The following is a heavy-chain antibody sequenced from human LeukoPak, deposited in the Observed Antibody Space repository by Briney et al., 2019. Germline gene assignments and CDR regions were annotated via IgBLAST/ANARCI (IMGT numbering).Heavy chain of an antibody. Sequence: GGSLRLSCAPSGFTFSTYSLNWVRPAPGKGLDWVSSISGSGSETYYADSMKDHFTISIDNAKNPLYLQMNSLRAEDTAVYYCLRDYCTDTGCSDAFDSGGQGTMLTVSS. J-gene: IGHJ3*01. D-gene: IGHD2-8*02. CDR1: GFTFSTYS. V-gene: IGHV3-21*06. CDR2: ISGSGSET. CDR3: LRDYCTDTGCSDAFDS.